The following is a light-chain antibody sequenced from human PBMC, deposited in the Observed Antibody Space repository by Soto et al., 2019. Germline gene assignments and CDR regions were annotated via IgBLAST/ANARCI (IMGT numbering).Light chain of an antibody. J-gene: IGLJ1*01. CDR3: ASFRSGTILV. V-gene: IGLV2-14*01. CDR2: EVN. Sequence: QSALTQPASVSGSPGQSVTISCTGPRSDIGDSNFISWYQHSPGKAPRLLIYEVNNRPSGVSKRFSGSKAGNTAPLTISGLLDDDEADYFCASFRSGTILVFGSGTKVT. CDR1: RSDIGDSNF.